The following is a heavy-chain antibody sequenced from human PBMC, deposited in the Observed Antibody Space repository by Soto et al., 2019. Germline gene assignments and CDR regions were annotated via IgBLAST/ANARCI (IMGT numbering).Heavy chain of an antibody. J-gene: IGHJ6*03. CDR2: ISWNSGSI. CDR1: GFTFDDYA. CDR3: AKEVLNYYYYYMDV. D-gene: IGHD3-9*01. Sequence: GGSLRLSCAASGFTFDDYAMHWVRQAPGKGLEWVSGISWNSGSIGYADSVKGRFTISRDNAKNSLYLQMNSLRAEDTALYYCAKEVLNYYYYYMDVWGKGTTVTVSS. V-gene: IGHV3-9*01.